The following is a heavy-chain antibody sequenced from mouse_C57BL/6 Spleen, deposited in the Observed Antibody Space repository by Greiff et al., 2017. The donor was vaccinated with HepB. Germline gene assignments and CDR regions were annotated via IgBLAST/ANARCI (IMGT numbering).Heavy chain of an antibody. CDR2: INPGSGGT. CDR1: GYAFTNYL. Sequence: VQLQQSGAELVRPGTSVKVSCKASGYAFTNYLIEWVKQRPGQGLEWIGVINPGSGGTNYNEKFKGKATLTADKSSSTAYMQLSSLTSEDSAVYFCARADYDGDYWGQGTTLTVSS. D-gene: IGHD2-4*01. J-gene: IGHJ2*01. V-gene: IGHV1-54*01. CDR3: ARADYDGDY.